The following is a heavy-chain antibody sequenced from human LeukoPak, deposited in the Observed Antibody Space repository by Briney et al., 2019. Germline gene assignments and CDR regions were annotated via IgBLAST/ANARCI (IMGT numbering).Heavy chain of an antibody. J-gene: IGHJ6*02. CDR2: ISSSSSTI. V-gene: IGHV3-48*01. CDR3: ARIGYCSGGSCFYGMDV. CDR1: GFIFNSYS. Sequence: PGGSLRLSCAASGFIFNSYSMNWVRQAPGKVLEWVSYISSSSSTIYYADSVKGRFTISRDNAKNSLYLQMNSLRGEDTAVYYCARIGYCSGGSCFYGMDVWGQGTTVTVSS. D-gene: IGHD2-15*01.